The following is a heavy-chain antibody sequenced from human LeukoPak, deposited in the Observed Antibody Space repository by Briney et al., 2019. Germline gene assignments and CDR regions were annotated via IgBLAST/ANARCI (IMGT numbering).Heavy chain of an antibody. CDR2: ISSSGSTI. CDR1: GFAFSNYE. Sequence: GGSLRLSCAASGFAFSNYEMNWVRQAPGKGLEWVSYISSSGSTIFYADSVKGRFTISRDNAKNSLYLQMNSLRAEDAAVYYCARELYSGSYNYWGQGTLVTVSS. D-gene: IGHD1-26*01. CDR3: ARELYSGSYNY. J-gene: IGHJ4*02. V-gene: IGHV3-48*03.